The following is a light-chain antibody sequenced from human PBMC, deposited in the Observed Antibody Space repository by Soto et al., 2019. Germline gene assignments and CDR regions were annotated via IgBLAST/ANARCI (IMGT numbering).Light chain of an antibody. CDR2: GAS. Sequence: EIVLTQSPGTLSLSPGERATLSCRASQSISSSYLAWYQQKPGQAPRLLVYGASSRATGTPDRFSGSGSGTDFTQTISRLEPEDFAVYYCQQYGSSRFTFGPGTKVDIK. CDR3: QQYGSSRFT. CDR1: QSISSSY. V-gene: IGKV3-20*01. J-gene: IGKJ3*01.